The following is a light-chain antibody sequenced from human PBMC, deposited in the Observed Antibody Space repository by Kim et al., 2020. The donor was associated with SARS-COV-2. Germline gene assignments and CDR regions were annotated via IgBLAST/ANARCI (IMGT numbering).Light chain of an antibody. V-gene: IGKV3-15*01. CDR1: RSVSSN. Sequence: EIVMTQSPATLSVSPGERATLSCRASRSVSSNLAWYQQKPGQAPRLLIYGASTRATGIPARFSGSGSGTEFTLTISSLQSEDFAVYYCQQYNNWPPATFGQGTKVDIK. CDR2: GAS. CDR3: QQYNNWPPAT. J-gene: IGKJ1*01.